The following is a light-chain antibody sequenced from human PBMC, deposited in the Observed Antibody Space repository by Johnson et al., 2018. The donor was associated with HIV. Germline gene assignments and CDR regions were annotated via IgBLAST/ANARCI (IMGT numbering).Light chain of an antibody. CDR2: DNN. CDR1: SSNIGNNY. V-gene: IGLV1-51*01. CDR3: GTWDSSLCAYV. J-gene: IGLJ1*01. Sequence: QSVLTQPPSVSAAPGQKVTISCSGSSSNIGNNYVSWYQQLPGTAPKLLIYDNNKRPSGIPDRFSGSKSGTSATLGITGLQTGDEADYYCGTWDSSLCAYVFGTGTKGTVL.